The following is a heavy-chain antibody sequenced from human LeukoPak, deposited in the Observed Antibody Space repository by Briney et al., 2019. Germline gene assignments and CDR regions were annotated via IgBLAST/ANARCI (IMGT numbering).Heavy chain of an antibody. V-gene: IGHV3-21*01. D-gene: IGHD3-22*01. CDR3: ARDYYDSSGYRSHAFDI. CDR1: GFTFSSYS. Sequence: SGGSLRLSCAASGFTFSSYSMNWVRQAPGKGLEWVSSISSSSSYIYYADSVKGRFTISRDNAKNSLYLQMNSLRAEDAAVYYCARDYYDSSGYRSHAFDIWGQGTTVTVSS. CDR2: ISSSSSYI. J-gene: IGHJ3*02.